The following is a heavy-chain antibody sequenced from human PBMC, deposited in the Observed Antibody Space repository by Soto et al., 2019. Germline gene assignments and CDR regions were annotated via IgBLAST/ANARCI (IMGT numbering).Heavy chain of an antibody. D-gene: IGHD1-1*01. Sequence: EVQLLESGGGLVQPGGSLRLSCAASGFTFSSYAMSWVRQAPGKGLEWVSAISGSGGSTYYADSVKGRFTISRDNSKNTMYLQINRLRAEDTAVYYCAKDTNPGWPYYYFDYWGQGTLVTVSS. CDR2: ISGSGGST. J-gene: IGHJ4*02. V-gene: IGHV3-23*01. CDR3: AKDTNPGWPYYYFDY. CDR1: GFTFSSYA.